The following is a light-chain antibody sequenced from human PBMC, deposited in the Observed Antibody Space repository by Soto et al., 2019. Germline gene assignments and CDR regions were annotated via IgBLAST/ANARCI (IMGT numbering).Light chain of an antibody. CDR3: QQYGSSPGT. Sequence: EIVLTQSPGTLSLSPGERATLSCRASQSVSSSYLAWYQQKPGQAPRLLIYGASSSATGIPYRFSGSGSGTDFTLPLSSREPEDLAVYYCQQYGSSPGTLGQGTMLAIK. J-gene: IGKJ2*02. CDR2: GAS. V-gene: IGKV3-20*01. CDR1: QSVSSSY.